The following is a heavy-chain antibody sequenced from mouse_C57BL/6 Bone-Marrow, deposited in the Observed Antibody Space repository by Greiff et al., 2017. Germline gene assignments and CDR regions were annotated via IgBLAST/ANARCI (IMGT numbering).Heavy chain of an antibody. CDR1: GYTFTSYW. CDR3: ASPFLYYGSSYWYFDV. CDR2: IDPSDSET. J-gene: IGHJ1*03. Sequence: VQLQQPGAELVRPGSSVKLSCKASGYTFTSYWMHWVKQRPIQGLEWIGNIDPSDSETHYNQKFKDKATLTVDKSSRTAYMQLSSLTSEDSAVYYCASPFLYYGSSYWYFDVWGTGTTVTVSS. V-gene: IGHV1-52*01. D-gene: IGHD1-1*01.